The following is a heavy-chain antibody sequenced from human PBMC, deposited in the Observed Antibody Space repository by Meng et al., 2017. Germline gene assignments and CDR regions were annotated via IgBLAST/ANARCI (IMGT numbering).Heavy chain of an antibody. CDR2: INPNSGGT. D-gene: IGHD5-12*01. Sequence: QVQLVQCWATVKKPGTSVKVSCKASGYTFTGHYMHWVRQAPGQGLEWMGRINPNSGGTNYAQKFQGRVTMTRDTSISTAYMELSRLRSDDTAVYYCARSIVATMVFDYWGQGTLVTVSS. V-gene: IGHV1-2*06. J-gene: IGHJ4*02. CDR1: GYTFTGHY. CDR3: ARSIVATMVFDY.